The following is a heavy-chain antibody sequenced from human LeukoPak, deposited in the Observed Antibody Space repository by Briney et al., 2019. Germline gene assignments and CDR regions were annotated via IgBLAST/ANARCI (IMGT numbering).Heavy chain of an antibody. CDR1: GGSISSSSYY. CDR2: IYYSGST. J-gene: IGHJ6*03. V-gene: IGHV4-39*07. Sequence: SETLSLTCTVSGGSISSSSYYWGWIRQAPGKGLEWIGSIYYSGSTYYNPALKSRVTITVDTSKNQFSLKLSSVTAADTAVYYWARGNYDFWSGYYTAYYYYYMDVWGKGTTVTVSS. CDR3: ARGNYDFWSGYYTAYYYYYMDV. D-gene: IGHD3-3*01.